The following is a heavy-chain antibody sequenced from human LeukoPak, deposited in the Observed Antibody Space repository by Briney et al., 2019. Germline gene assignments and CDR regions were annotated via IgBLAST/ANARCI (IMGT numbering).Heavy chain of an antibody. D-gene: IGHD4-23*01. CDR2: IYDNGNT. CDR1: GGSISGYI. J-gene: IGHJ2*01. V-gene: IGHV4-59*08. CDR3: VRLSVISPHRYFDL. Sequence: PSETLSLTCTVSGGSISGYIWSWIRQPPGKGLEWIAYIYDNGNTNYNPSLKSRVTIALGTSRAQFSLRLNSVTAADTAVYYCVRLSVISPHRYFDLWGRGTLVTVSS.